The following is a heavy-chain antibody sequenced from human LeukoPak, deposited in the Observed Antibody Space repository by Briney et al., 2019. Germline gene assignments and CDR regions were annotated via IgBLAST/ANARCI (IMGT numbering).Heavy chain of an antibody. Sequence: PSETLSLTCAVYGGSFSGYYWSWIRQPPGKGLEWIGEINHSGSTNYNPSLKSRVTISVDTSKNQFSLKLSSVTATDTAVYYCARWDIVFNWFDPWGQGTLVTVSS. CDR1: GGSFSGYY. CDR3: ARWDIVFNWFDP. CDR2: INHSGST. D-gene: IGHD2-15*01. J-gene: IGHJ5*02. V-gene: IGHV4-34*01.